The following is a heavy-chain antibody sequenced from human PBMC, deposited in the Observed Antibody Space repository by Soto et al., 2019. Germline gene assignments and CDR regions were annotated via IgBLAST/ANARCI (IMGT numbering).Heavy chain of an antibody. CDR3: ARDLGGCSGGSCRYTWFDP. D-gene: IGHD2-15*01. J-gene: IGHJ5*02. CDR1: GGTFSSYV. V-gene: IGHV1-69*06. CDR2: IIPMYGTE. Sequence: QVQLVQSGAEVKKPGSSVKVSCKASGGTFSSYVISWVRQAPGQGLEWMGGIIPMYGTENYAQKFQDRVTITADTATSTAYRELSSLRCEDTAVYYCARDLGGCSGGSCRYTWFDPWGQGTPVTVSS.